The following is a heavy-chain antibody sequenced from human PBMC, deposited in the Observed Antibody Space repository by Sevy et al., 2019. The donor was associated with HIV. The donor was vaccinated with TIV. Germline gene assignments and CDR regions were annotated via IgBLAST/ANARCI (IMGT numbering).Heavy chain of an antibody. D-gene: IGHD4-17*01. J-gene: IGHJ5*02. V-gene: IGHV4-31*03. CDR1: GGSINSVGYF. CDR2: IYYSGST. CDR3: ARARTTDEGFDP. Sequence: SETLSLTCTVSGGSINSVGYFWSWIRQHPGKGLEWIGYIYYSGSTYYNPSLKSRITISLDTSKNQFSLKLSSVTAADTAVYYCARARTTDEGFDPWGQGTLVTVSS.